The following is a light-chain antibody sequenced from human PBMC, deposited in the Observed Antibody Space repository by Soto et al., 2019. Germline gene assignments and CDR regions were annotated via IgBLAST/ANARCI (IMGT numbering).Light chain of an antibody. CDR3: CSYGGSRTLV. Sequence: QSALTQPASVCGSPGQSITISCTGTSSDVGSYNLVSWYQQHPGKAPKLMIYEGSKRPSGVSNRFSGSKSGNTASLTISGLQAEDEADYYCCSYGGSRTLVFGGGTKLTVL. CDR1: SSDVGSYNL. V-gene: IGLV2-23*01. CDR2: EGS. J-gene: IGLJ2*01.